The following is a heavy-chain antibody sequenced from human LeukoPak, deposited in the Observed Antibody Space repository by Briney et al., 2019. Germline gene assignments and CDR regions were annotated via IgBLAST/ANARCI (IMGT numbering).Heavy chain of an antibody. J-gene: IGHJ3*02. V-gene: IGHV3-74*01. CDR3: AREADAFDI. Sequence: GGSLRLSCAPSGFTFSSYWMHWVRQAPGKGLVWVSRINTDGSTITYADSVKGRFTISRDNAKNTLYLQMNSLRAEDTAVYYCAREADAFDIWGQGTMVTVSS. CDR1: GFTFSSYW. CDR2: INTDGSTI.